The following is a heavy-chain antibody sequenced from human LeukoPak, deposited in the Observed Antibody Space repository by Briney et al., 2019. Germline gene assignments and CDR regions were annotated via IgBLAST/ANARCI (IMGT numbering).Heavy chain of an antibody. CDR3: ARESDKHYDFWSGYLALDY. D-gene: IGHD3-3*01. J-gene: IGHJ4*02. Sequence: GGSLRLSCAASGFTFSSYSMNWVRQAPGKGLEWVSSISSSSSYIYYADSVKGRFTISRDNAKNSLYLQMNSLRAEDTAVYYCARESDKHYDFWSGYLALDYWGQGTLVTVSS. CDR2: ISSSSSYI. V-gene: IGHV3-21*01. CDR1: GFTFSSYS.